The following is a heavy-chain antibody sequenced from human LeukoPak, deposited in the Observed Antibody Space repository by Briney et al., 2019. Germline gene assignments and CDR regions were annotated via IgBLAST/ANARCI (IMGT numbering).Heavy chain of an antibody. CDR3: GRDEFIDFRSTYYYMDV. V-gene: IGHV4-39*07. J-gene: IGHJ6*03. CDR1: GGSISSSSYY. CDR2: IYYSGST. Sequence: PSETLSLTCTVSGGSISSSSYYWGWIRQPPGKGLEWIGSIYYSGSTYYNPSLKSRVTISVDTSKNQFSLKLSSVTAADTAVYYCGRDEFIDFRSTYYYMDVWGKGTTVTVSS. D-gene: IGHD2/OR15-2a*01.